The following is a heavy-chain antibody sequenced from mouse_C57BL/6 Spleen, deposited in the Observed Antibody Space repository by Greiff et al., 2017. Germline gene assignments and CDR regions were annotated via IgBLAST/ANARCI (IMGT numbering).Heavy chain of an antibody. V-gene: IGHV5-16*01. Sequence: EVMLVESEGGLVQPGSSMKLSCTASGFTFSDYYMAWVRQVPEKGLEWVANINYDGSSTYYLDSLKSRFIISRDNAKNILYLQMSSLKSEDTATYYCARSYYSNPAWFAYWGQGTLVTVSA. CDR3: ARSYYSNPAWFAY. D-gene: IGHD2-5*01. CDR2: INYDGSST. J-gene: IGHJ3*01. CDR1: GFTFSDYY.